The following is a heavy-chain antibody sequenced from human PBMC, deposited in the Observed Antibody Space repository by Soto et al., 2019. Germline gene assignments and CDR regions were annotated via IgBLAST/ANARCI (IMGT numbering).Heavy chain of an antibody. CDR1: GGSFSGYY. CDR3: ARGARYFDWKSKSGDAFDI. Sequence: SETLSLTCAVYGGSFSGYYWSWIRQPPGKGLEWIGEINHSGSTNYNPSLKSRVTISVDTSKNQFSLKLSSVTAADTAVYYCARGARYFDWKSKSGDAFDIWGQGTMVTVSS. J-gene: IGHJ3*02. D-gene: IGHD3-9*01. V-gene: IGHV4-34*01. CDR2: INHSGST.